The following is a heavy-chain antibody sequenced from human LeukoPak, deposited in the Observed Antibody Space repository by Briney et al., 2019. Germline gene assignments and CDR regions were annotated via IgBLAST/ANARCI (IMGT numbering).Heavy chain of an antibody. J-gene: IGHJ3*02. CDR3: ARERQDTILHSGAFDI. CDR2: IVSDGSHT. V-gene: IGHV3-30-3*01. D-gene: IGHD2-21*01. CDR1: GFTFSTYF. Sequence: KPGRSLRLSCAASGFTFSTYFMHWVRQAPGKGLEGVADIVSDGSHTFYVESVKGRFTISRDNSKNTLYLQMNSLRAEDTAVYFCARERQDTILHSGAFDIWGQGTMVTVSS.